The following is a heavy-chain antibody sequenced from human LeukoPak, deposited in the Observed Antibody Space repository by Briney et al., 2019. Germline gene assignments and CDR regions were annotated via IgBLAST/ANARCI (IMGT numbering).Heavy chain of an antibody. Sequence: PGGSLRLSCAASGFTFSSYNMNWVCQAPGKGLEWVSSISSSSGYIYYADSVMGRFTISRDNAKNSLYLQMNSLRAEDTAVYYCAKGVKYQTTVTTYYMDVWGKGTTVTVSS. D-gene: IGHD4-17*01. J-gene: IGHJ6*03. CDR2: ISSSSGYI. V-gene: IGHV3-21*01. CDR1: GFTFSSYN. CDR3: AKGVKYQTTVTTYYMDV.